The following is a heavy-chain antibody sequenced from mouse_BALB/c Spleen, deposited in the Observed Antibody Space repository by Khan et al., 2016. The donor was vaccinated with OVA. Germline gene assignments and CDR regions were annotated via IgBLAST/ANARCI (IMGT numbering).Heavy chain of an antibody. CDR3: TRHGYVAWFTY. J-gene: IGHJ3*01. V-gene: IGHV1-31*01. D-gene: IGHD2-2*01. CDR1: GYSLTTYY. Sequence: EVQLVESGPELMKPGASGKISCKASGYSLTTYYIHGGKQSHGKSLEWLGIINPFSGKXTYNQKFKGMATLTVDKSSSTAYIHLSNLTSEDSAVYYCTRHGYVAWFTYWGQGTLVTVSA. CDR2: INPFSGKX.